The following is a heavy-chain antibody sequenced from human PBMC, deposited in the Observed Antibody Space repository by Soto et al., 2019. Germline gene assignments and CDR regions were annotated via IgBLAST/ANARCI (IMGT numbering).Heavy chain of an antibody. CDR2: IKQDGSEK. Sequence: PGGSLRLSCAASGFTFSSYWMSWVRQAPGKGLEWVANIKQDGSEKYYVDSVKGRFTISRDNAKNSLYLQMNSLRAEDTAVYYCARKIPYYDFWSGPAAMDVWGQGTTVTVSS. D-gene: IGHD3-3*01. CDR3: ARKIPYYDFWSGPAAMDV. V-gene: IGHV3-7*01. J-gene: IGHJ6*02. CDR1: GFTFSSYW.